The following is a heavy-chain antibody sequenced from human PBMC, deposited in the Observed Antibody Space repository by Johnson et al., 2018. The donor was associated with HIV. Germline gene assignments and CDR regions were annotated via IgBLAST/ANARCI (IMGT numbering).Heavy chain of an antibody. CDR2: TRYDGNTK. V-gene: IGHV3-30*02. CDR1: GFTLSSSG. CDR3: ARDPRLGELKIDRRGYAFDI. Sequence: HVQLVESGGGAVQPGGSLRLPCVASGFTLSSSGMHWVRQPPGKGLEWVAFTRYDGNTKYYADSVKGRFTISRDNSKNTLYLQMNSLRAEDTAVYYCARDPRLGELKIDRRGYAFDIWGQGTMVTVSS. D-gene: IGHD3-16*01. J-gene: IGHJ3*02.